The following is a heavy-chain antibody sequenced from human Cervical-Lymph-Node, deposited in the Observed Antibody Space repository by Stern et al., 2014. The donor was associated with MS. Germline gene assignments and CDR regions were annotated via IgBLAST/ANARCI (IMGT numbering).Heavy chain of an antibody. V-gene: IGHV3-11*01. CDR2: ISSRCELI. CDR1: GFTFRDNF. CDR3: VRGLGSYEDS. Sequence: VQLVESGGGVVKPGGSVRLSCEASGFTFRDNFMTWVRQAPGKGLEWLSVISSRCELIHYGDSVRGRFTISRDNAKNSLDLQMNSLRVDDTAVYYCVRGLGSYEDSWGQGTLVTVSS. D-gene: IGHD3-10*01. J-gene: IGHJ4*02.